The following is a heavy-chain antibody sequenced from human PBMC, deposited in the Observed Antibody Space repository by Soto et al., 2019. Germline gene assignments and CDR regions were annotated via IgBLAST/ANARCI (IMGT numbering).Heavy chain of an antibody. D-gene: IGHD4-4*01. CDR3: ARQKAYSNYQDYYCGMDV. CDR2: IDPSDSYT. Sequence: GESLKISCKGSGYSFTSYWISWVRQMPGKGLEWMGRIDPSDSYTNYSPSFQGHVTISADKSISTAYLQWSSLKASDTAMYYCARQKAYSNYQDYYCGMDVWGQGPTVTVSS. V-gene: IGHV5-10-1*01. CDR1: GYSFTSYW. J-gene: IGHJ6*02.